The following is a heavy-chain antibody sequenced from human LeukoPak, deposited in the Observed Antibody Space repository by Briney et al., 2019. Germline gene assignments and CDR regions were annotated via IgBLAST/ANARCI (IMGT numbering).Heavy chain of an antibody. D-gene: IGHD2-21*01. CDR3: AKDFRIGYSAHFDY. J-gene: IGHJ4*02. CDR2: ISSSSSYI. Sequence: GGSLRLSCAASGFTFSSYSMNWVRQAPGKGLEWVSSISSSSSYIYYADSVKGRFTISRDNAKNSLYLQMDSLRGEDTAVYYCAKDFRIGYSAHFDYWGQGALVTVSS. CDR1: GFTFSSYS. V-gene: IGHV3-21*04.